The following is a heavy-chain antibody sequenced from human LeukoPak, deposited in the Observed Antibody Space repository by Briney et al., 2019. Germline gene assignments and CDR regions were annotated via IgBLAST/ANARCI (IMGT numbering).Heavy chain of an antibody. CDR1: GFTVSSNY. J-gene: IGHJ4*02. Sequence: SGGSLRLSCAASGFTVSSNYMSWVRQAPGKGLEWVSLIYGGGSTYYADSLQGRFTISRDNSKNTLHLQMNNVRAEDTALYYCMKLPTMIIVIDTDFEYWGQGAQVTVSS. CDR3: MKLPTMIIVIDTDFEY. V-gene: IGHV3-53*01. CDR2: IYGGGST. D-gene: IGHD2-21*01.